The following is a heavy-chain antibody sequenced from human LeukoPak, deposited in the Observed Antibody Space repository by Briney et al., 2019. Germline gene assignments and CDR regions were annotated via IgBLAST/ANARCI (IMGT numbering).Heavy chain of an antibody. CDR1: GFTFSGYG. J-gene: IGHJ3*02. V-gene: IGHV3-23*01. D-gene: IGHD6-13*01. Sequence: GGSLRLSCAASGFTFSGYGMSWVRQASGRGLEWVSGISGSGGSTYYADSVKGRCTISRDNSKNTLYLQMNSLRAEDTAVYYCAKPSSNWYVAFDIWGQGTMVTVSS. CDR3: AKPSSNWYVAFDI. CDR2: ISGSGGST.